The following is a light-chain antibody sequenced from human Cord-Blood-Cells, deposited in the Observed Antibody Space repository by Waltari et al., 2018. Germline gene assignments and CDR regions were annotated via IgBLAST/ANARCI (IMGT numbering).Light chain of an antibody. CDR3: QQYYSYPWT. V-gene: IGKV1-8*01. CDR2: APS. CDR1: QGISSY. Sequence: AIRMTQAPSSLSASTGDRVTITCRASQGISSYLAWYQQKPGKAPKLLIYAPSTLQSGVPSMFSGSGAGTDFTLTISCLQSEDFATYYCQQYYSYPWTFGQRTKVEIK. J-gene: IGKJ1*01.